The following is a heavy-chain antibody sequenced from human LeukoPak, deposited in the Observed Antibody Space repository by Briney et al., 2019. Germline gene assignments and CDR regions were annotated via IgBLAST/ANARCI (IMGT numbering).Heavy chain of an antibody. CDR3: ARGNSDAFDI. CDR2: IWYDGSYK. CDR1: GFTFSNYA. V-gene: IGHV3-33*01. Sequence: GGCLRLSCAASGFTFSNYAMHWVRQAPGKGLEWMAIIWYDGSYKYYADSVKGRFTISRDNSKNTLCLQVNSLTAEDTAVYYCARGNSDAFDIWGHGTMVTVSS. J-gene: IGHJ3*02. D-gene: IGHD4-23*01.